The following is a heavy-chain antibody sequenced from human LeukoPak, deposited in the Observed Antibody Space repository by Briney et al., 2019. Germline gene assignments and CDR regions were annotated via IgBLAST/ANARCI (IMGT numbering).Heavy chain of an antibody. Sequence: GGSLRLSCAASGFTFSSYAMSWVRQAPGEGLEWVSAISGSGGSTYYADSVKGRFTISRDNSKNTLYLQMNSLRAEDTAVYYCAKLRSYYYYGMDVWGKGTTVTVSS. CDR1: GFTFSSYA. CDR2: ISGSGGST. V-gene: IGHV3-23*01. CDR3: AKLRSYYYYGMDV. J-gene: IGHJ6*04.